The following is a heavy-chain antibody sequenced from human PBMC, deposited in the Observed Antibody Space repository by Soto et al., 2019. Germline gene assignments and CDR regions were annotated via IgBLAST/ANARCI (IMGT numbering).Heavy chain of an antibody. D-gene: IGHD2-2*01. CDR2: IIPILRSV. CDR1: GDTLGSFA. Sequence: SVKVSCKASGDTLGSFAFSWVRQAPGQGLEWLGGIIPILRSVSHAQRFQGRLTITADESSRTVFMELSRLTSEDTADYYCATEGVSLPAGTFEYCSQGTRVTVSS. V-gene: IGHV1-69*10. CDR3: ATEGVSLPAGTFEY. J-gene: IGHJ4*02.